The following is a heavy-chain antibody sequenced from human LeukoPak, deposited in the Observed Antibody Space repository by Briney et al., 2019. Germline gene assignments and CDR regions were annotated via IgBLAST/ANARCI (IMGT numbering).Heavy chain of an antibody. CDR1: NDSIRNYY. J-gene: IGHJ4*02. CDR3: VGGWYSSSWHPFDY. D-gene: IGHD6-13*01. Sequence: NPSETLSLTCSVSNDSIRNYYWSWIRQPPGKGLEWIGYIYYSGSTNYNPSLKSRVTISVDTSKNQFSLKLSSVTAADTAVYYCVGGWYSSSWHPFDYWGQGTLVTVSS. CDR2: IYYSGST. V-gene: IGHV4-59*01.